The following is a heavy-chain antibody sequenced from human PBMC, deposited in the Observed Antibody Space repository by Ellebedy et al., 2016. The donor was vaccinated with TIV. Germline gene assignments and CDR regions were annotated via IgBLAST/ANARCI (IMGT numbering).Heavy chain of an antibody. CDR3: VRDKIVGATIFDY. CDR2: ISGGAGRT. J-gene: IGHJ4*02. Sequence: GESLKISXAASGFTFSSYAMTWVRQAPGKGLEWVSSISGGAGRTHYTDSVRGRFTISRDDSKSMLYLQMNSLRAEDTAVYYCVRDKIVGATIFDYWGQGTLVTVSS. D-gene: IGHD1-26*01. V-gene: IGHV3-23*01. CDR1: GFTFSSYA.